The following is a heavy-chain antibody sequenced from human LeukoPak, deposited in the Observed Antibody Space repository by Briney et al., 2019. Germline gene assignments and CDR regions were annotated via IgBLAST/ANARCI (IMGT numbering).Heavy chain of an antibody. CDR3: ARVSAAGMEFHYGMDV. V-gene: IGHV4-59*01. J-gene: IGHJ6*02. Sequence: SETLSLTCTVSGGSISSYYWSWMRQPPGKGLEWIGNIHYSESTNFNPSLKSRVAIAVDTSKNQFSLSMRSVTAADTAVYYCARVSAAGMEFHYGMDVWGQGTTVFVSS. D-gene: IGHD6-13*01. CDR1: GGSISSYY. CDR2: IHYSEST.